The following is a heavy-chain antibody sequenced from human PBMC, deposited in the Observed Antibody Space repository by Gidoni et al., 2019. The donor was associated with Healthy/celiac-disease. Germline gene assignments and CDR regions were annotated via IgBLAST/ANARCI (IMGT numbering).Heavy chain of an antibody. Sequence: EVQLLESGGGLVQPGGSLRVSCAAAGFTLSSYAMSWVRQAPGKGLEWVSAISVSGGRTSSAASVKGRFTISRDNSKNTLYLQMNSLRAEDTAVYYCAKEPDDIVVVVELAGGNWGQGTLVTVSS. V-gene: IGHV3-23*01. CDR3: AKEPDDIVVVVELAGGN. CDR1: GFTLSSYA. J-gene: IGHJ4*02. D-gene: IGHD2-15*01. CDR2: ISVSGGRT.